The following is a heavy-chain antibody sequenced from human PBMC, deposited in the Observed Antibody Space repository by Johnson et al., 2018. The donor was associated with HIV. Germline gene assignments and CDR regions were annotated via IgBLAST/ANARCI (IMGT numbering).Heavy chain of an antibody. CDR2: IKQDGSEK. Sequence: VQLVESGGGLVKPGGSLRLSCAASGFSFSDYFMSWIRQAPGKGLEWVANIKQDGSEKYYVDSVKGRFTISRDTSKKMLYLQMNSLRVDDTAVYYCAKTGGGAALDSWGQGTMVTVSS. D-gene: IGHD3-16*01. V-gene: IGHV3-7*02. CDR3: AKTGGGAALDS. CDR1: GFSFSDYF. J-gene: IGHJ3*02.